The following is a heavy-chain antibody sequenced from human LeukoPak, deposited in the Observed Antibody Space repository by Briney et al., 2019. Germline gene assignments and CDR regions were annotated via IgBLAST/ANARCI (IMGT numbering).Heavy chain of an antibody. Sequence: SETLSLTCAVSGYSIGSRYYWGWIRQPPGKGLEWIGSIYHSESTYYNPSLKSRVTISVDTSKNQFSLKLRSVTAADTAVYYRARDGIVGPTNFDYWGQGTLVTVSS. CDR1: GYSIGSRYY. V-gene: IGHV4-38-2*02. CDR2: IYHSEST. D-gene: IGHD3-22*01. J-gene: IGHJ4*02. CDR3: ARDGIVGPTNFDY.